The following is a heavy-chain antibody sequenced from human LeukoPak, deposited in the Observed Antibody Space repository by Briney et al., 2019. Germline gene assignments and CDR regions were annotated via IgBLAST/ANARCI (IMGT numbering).Heavy chain of an antibody. CDR1: GYTFTSYG. CDR2: ISAYNGNT. V-gene: IGHV1-18*01. J-gene: IGHJ4*02. D-gene: IGHD3-9*01. Sequence: ASVKVSCKASGYTFTSYGISWVRQAPGQGLEWMGWISAYNGNTNYAQKLQGRVTMTTDTSTSTAYMELRSLRSDDTAVYYCARGPAILTGYSETMYYFDYWGQGTLVTVSS. CDR3: ARGPAILTGYSETMYYFDY.